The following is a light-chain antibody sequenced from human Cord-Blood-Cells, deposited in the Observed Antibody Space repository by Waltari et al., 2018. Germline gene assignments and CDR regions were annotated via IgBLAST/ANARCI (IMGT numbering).Light chain of an antibody. J-gene: IGLJ3*02. V-gene: IGLV3-21*04. Sequence: SSVLTQPPSVSVAPGKTARITCGGNNIGRKRVHWYQKKPGQAPVLVIYYDSDRPSGIPGRFSGSNSGNTATLTISRVEAVDDAYYYCQVWDSSSDQVFGGGTKLTVL. CDR2: YDS. CDR3: QVWDSSSDQV. CDR1: NIGRKR.